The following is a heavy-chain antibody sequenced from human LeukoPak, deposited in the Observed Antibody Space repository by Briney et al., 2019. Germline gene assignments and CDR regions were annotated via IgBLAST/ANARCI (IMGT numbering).Heavy chain of an antibody. V-gene: IGHV5-10-1*01. CDR2: IDPSDPYT. D-gene: IGHD3-10*01. CDR3: ARHRAEYYFDS. Sequence: GESLKISCRGSSYSFISYWITWVRQMPGKGPEWMGRIDPSDPYTTYSPSFQGHVTISADKSIGTAYLQWNSLKASDTAMYYCARHRAEYYFDSWGQGTLVTVSS. J-gene: IGHJ4*02. CDR1: SYSFISYW.